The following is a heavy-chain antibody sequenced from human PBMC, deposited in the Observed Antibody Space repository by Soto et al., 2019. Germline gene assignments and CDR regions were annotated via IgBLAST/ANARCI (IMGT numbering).Heavy chain of an antibody. D-gene: IGHD1-7*01. CDR3: AREAHRTSTWNLITVDY. J-gene: IGHJ4*02. CDR2: ISGSGGNT. Sequence: EVQLLESGGGLVQPGGSLRLSCAASGFTFGSYTMSWVRQAPGKGLEWVSAISGSGGNTYYADSVKGRFTISRDNSKNTLYLQMNSLRGEDTAVYYCAREAHRTSTWNLITVDYWGQGTLVTVSS. V-gene: IGHV3-23*01. CDR1: GFTFGSYT.